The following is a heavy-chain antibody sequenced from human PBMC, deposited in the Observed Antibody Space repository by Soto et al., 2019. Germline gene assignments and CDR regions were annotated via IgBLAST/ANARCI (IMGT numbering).Heavy chain of an antibody. CDR2: IWYDGSNK. J-gene: IGHJ6*02. V-gene: IGHV3-33*01. CDR3: ARVYIVGPGQLSYYGMDV. CDR1: GFTFSSYG. D-gene: IGHD2-21*01. Sequence: PGGSLRLSCAASGFTFSSYGMHWVRQAPGKGLEWVAVIWYDGSNKYYADSVKGRFTISRDNSKNTLYLQMNSLRAEDTAVYYCARVYIVGPGQLSYYGMDVWGQGTTVTVSS.